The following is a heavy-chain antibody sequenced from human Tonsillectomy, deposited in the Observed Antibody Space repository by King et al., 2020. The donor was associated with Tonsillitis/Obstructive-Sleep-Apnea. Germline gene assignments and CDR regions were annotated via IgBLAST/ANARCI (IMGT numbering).Heavy chain of an antibody. D-gene: IGHD3-16*01. Sequence: VQLQQWGAGLLKPSETLSLTCAVYGGSFSGFYRNWIRQPPGKGLELIGEINHSGRTKSNPSLKSRVTISVDTAKNQFSLKLSSVTAADTALYYCARGHRGISEAFDLWGQGTMVTVSS. J-gene: IGHJ3*01. CDR3: ARGHRGISEAFDL. CDR2: INHSGRT. V-gene: IGHV4-34*01. CDR1: GGSFSGFY.